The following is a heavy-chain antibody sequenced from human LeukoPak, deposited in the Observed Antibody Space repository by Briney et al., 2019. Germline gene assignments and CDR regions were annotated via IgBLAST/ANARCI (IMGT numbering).Heavy chain of an antibody. CDR3: ARMLWTGRDGMDV. V-gene: IGHV4-31*03. J-gene: IGHJ6*02. D-gene: IGHD2-2*01. CDR2: IYYSGST. Sequence: SQTLSLTCTASGGSISSGGYYWRWIRQHPGKGLEWIGYIYYSGSTYYNPSLKSRVTISVDTSKNQFSLKLSSVTAADTAVYYCARMLWTGRDGMDVWGQGTTVTVSS. CDR1: GGSISSGGYY.